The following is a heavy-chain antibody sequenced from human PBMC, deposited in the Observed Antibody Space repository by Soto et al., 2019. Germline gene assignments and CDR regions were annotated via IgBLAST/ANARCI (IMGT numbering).Heavy chain of an antibody. V-gene: IGHV4-31*03. CDR1: GGSISSGGYY. CDR2: IYYSGST. J-gene: IGHJ4*02. D-gene: IGHD6-13*01. CDR3: ASHSSTPSEAVY. Sequence: QVQLQESGPGLVKPSQTLSLTCTVSGGSISSGGYYWSWIRQHPGKGLEWIGYIYYSGSTYYNPSLTSRVTISVDTSKNRFSLKLSSVTAADTAVYYCASHSSTPSEAVYWGQGTLVTVSS.